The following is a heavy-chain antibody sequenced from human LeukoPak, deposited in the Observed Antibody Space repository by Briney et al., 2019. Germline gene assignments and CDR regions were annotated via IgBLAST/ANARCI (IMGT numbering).Heavy chain of an antibody. CDR3: ARAWGYLARWFAP. D-gene: IGHD5-18*01. CDR1: GGSIGSGGYY. Sequence: SETLSLTCTVSGGSIGSGGYYWSWIRQHPGKGLEWIGYIYYSGSTYYNPSLRSRVTISVDTSKNQFSLKLSSVTAADTAVYYCARAWGYLARWFAPWGQGTLVTVSS. V-gene: IGHV4-31*03. J-gene: IGHJ5*02. CDR2: IYYSGST.